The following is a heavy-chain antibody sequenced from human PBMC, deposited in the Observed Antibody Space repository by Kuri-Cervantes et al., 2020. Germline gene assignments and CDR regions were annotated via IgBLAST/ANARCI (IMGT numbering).Heavy chain of an antibody. J-gene: IGHJ4*02. V-gene: IGHV1-2*02. CDR2: INPNSGGT. CDR1: GYTFTGYY. D-gene: IGHD6-19*01. CDR3: AGDSGWYGAVGFSEK. Sequence: ASVKVSCKASGYTFTGYYMHWVRQAPGQGLEWMGWINPNSGGTNYAQKFQGRVTMTRDTSISTAYMELSRLRSDDTAVYYCAGDSGWYGAVGFSEKWGQGTLVTVSS.